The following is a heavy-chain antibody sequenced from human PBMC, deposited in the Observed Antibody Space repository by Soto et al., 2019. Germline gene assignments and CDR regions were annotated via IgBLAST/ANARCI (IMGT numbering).Heavy chain of an antibody. V-gene: IGHV3-11*01. CDR1: GLTFNEYY. J-gene: IGHJ4*02. CDR2: ISTGAINI. Sequence: GGSLRLSCAVSGLTFNEYYMSWIRQAPGKGLEWIAYISTGAINIYYADSVRGRFTVSRDNGRNSLHLQMDNLRAEDTAVYYCAGMNIVPLYFDHWGQGTAVTVSS. D-gene: IGHD2-15*01. CDR3: AGMNIVPLYFDH.